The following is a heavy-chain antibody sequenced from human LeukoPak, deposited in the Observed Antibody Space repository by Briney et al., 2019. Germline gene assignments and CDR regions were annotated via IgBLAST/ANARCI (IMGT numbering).Heavy chain of an antibody. Sequence: PGGSLRLSCAASGFTFSSYSMNWVRQAPGKGLEWVSYISSSSSTIYYADSVKGRFTISRDNAKNSLYLQMNSLRAEDTAVYYCARDRHPAHDAFDIWGQGTMVTVSS. J-gene: IGHJ3*02. V-gene: IGHV3-48*01. CDR3: ARDRHPAHDAFDI. CDR1: GFTFSSYS. D-gene: IGHD2-2*01. CDR2: ISSSSSTI.